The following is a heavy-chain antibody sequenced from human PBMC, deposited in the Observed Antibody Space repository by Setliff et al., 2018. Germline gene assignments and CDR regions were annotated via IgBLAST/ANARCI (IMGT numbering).Heavy chain of an antibody. J-gene: IGHJ4*02. CDR1: GGTFSNIG. Sequence: SVKVSCKASGGTFSNIGISWVRQAPGQGLEWMGGIIPLFGTTNYAQKFQGRVTMTRDTSTTTIYMELSSLRSDDTAVYYCARAPLESGYYYGQGHYFDYWGQGTLVTVSS. D-gene: IGHD5-18*01. V-gene: IGHV1-69*05. CDR3: ARAPLESGYYYGQGHYFDY. CDR2: IIPLFGTT.